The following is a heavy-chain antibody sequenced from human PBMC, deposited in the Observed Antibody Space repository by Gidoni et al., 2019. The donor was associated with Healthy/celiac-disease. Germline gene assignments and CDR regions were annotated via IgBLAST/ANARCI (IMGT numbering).Heavy chain of an antibody. CDR2: IWYDGSNK. CDR3: ARDVSMGTHYYGMDV. J-gene: IGHJ6*02. D-gene: IGHD3-10*01. Sequence: QVQLVDSGGALVQPGRSLRLSCAPPGFPFSSYGMHWVRQAPGKGLEWVAVIWYDGSNKYYADSVKGRFTISRDNSKNTLYLQMNSLRAEDTAVYYCARDVSMGTHYYGMDVWGQGTTVTVSS. CDR1: GFPFSSYG. V-gene: IGHV3-33*01.